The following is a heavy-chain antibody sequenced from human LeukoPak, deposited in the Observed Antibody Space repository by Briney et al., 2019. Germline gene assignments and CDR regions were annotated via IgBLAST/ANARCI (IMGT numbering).Heavy chain of an antibody. CDR3: ASLRERSYYARGFDY. CDR1: GGSISSYY. D-gene: IGHD1-26*01. V-gene: IGHV4-4*07. CDR2: IYTSGST. J-gene: IGHJ4*02. Sequence: SSETLSLTCTVSGGSISSYYWSWIRQPAGKGLEWIGRIYTSGSTKYNPSLKSRVTMSVDTSKNQFSLKLSSVTAADTAVYYCASLRERSYYARGFDYWGQGTLVTVSS.